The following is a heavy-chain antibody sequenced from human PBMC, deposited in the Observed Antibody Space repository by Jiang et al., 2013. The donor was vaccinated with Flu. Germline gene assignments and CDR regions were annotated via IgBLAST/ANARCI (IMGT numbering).Heavy chain of an antibody. D-gene: IGHD3-3*01. CDR3: ARHGRFSTWFGGAASKFRGMDV. Sequence: SGSGLVKPLETLSLTCTVSGDSISNTRYYWGWIRQSRGQGPIWIASMTYGGSTYYNPPLGSRVTISVDTARNQLSLNLTSVTAADTAIYYCARHGRFSTWFGGAASKFRGMDVWGQGTTVTVSS. CDR1: GDSISNTRYY. CDR2: MTYGGST. J-gene: IGHJ6*02. V-gene: IGHV4-39*01.